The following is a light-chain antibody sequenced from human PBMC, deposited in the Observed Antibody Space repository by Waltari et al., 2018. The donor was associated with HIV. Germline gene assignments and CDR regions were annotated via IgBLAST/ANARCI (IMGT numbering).Light chain of an antibody. J-gene: IGLJ2*01. CDR2: EVN. CDR3: TSYEGKNNLV. V-gene: IGLV2-8*01. CDR1: STDVPTYNY. Sequence: QSALTQPPSASGSPGQSVTLPCTGTSTDVPTYNYVSWYQQHPGEAPKILIYEVNKRPSGVPDRFSGSKSGNTASLTVSGLQADDEADYYCTSYEGKNNLVFGGGTKLTVL.